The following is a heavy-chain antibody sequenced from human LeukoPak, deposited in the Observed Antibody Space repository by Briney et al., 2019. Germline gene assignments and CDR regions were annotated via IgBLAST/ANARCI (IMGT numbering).Heavy chain of an antibody. V-gene: IGHV4-38-2*02. CDR2: IHHSGSA. D-gene: IGHD2-2*02. Sequence: SETLSLTCTVSGYSITSGYNWAWIRQPPGKGLEWIGSIHHSGSAYYNPSLKSRGTISVDTSKNQFSLKLSSVTAADTAVYYCVRYCSSTTCYTRAVDYWGQGTLVTVSS. CDR1: GYSITSGYN. CDR3: VRYCSSTTCYTRAVDY. J-gene: IGHJ4*02.